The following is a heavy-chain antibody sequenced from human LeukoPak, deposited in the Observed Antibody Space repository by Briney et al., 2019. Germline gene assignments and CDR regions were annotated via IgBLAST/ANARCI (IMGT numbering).Heavy chain of an antibody. V-gene: IGHV3-23*01. CDR1: GFTFSSYA. CDR2: ISGSDGST. Sequence: GGSLRLSCAASGFTFSSYAMTWVRQAPGKGLEWVSVISGSDGSTYYADSVKGRFTISRDNSKNTLYLQMNSLRAEDTAVYYCAREFGYHFDYWGQGTLVTVSS. D-gene: IGHD3-10*01. J-gene: IGHJ4*02. CDR3: AREFGYHFDY.